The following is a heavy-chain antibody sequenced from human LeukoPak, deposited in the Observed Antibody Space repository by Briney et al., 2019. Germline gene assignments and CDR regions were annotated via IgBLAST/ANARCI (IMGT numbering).Heavy chain of an antibody. V-gene: IGHV1-3*01. J-gene: IGHJ6*02. CDR3: ARSYSSSWYGMDV. D-gene: IGHD6-13*01. Sequence: ASVKVSCKASGYTFTSYYIHWVRQAPGQRLEWMGWINAGNGNTKYSQKFQGRVTITRDTSASTAYMELSSLRSEDTAVYYCARSYSSSWYGMDVWGQGTTVTVSS. CDR1: GYTFTSYY. CDR2: INAGNGNT.